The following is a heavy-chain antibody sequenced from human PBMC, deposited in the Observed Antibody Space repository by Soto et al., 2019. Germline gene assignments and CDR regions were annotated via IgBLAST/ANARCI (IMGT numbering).Heavy chain of an antibody. Sequence: EVQLVESGGGLVKPGGSLRLSCAASGFTFSNAWMSWVRQAPGKGLEWVGRIKTKTDGGTTDYAAPVKGRFTISRDESQTTLVLQMNGLNTEGTAVYHCPAGVTSRGMDVWAQGTTVTVSS. CDR2: IKTKTDGGTT. J-gene: IGHJ6*02. D-gene: IGHD2-21*02. CDR3: PAGVTSRGMDV. V-gene: IGHV3-15*01. CDR1: GFTFSNAW.